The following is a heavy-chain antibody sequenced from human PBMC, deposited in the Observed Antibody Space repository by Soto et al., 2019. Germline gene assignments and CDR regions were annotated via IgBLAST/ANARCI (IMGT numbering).Heavy chain of an antibody. CDR2: ISSSSSVI. V-gene: IGHV3-48*01. J-gene: IGHJ6*03. CDR3: ARALSWGSNWYYYMDV. Sequence: VRQAPGKGLDWVSYISSSSSVIDYADSVKGRFTVSRDNARNSLYLQMNSLRAEDTAVYYCARALSWGSNWYYYMDVWGKGT. D-gene: IGHD7-27*01.